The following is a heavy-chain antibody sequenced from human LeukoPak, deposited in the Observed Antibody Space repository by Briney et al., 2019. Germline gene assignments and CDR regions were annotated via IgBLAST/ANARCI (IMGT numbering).Heavy chain of an antibody. V-gene: IGHV3-23*01. CDR3: ARFIAAPYYFDY. CDR2: IRGDGVTT. CDR1: GFTFSSHG. D-gene: IGHD6-13*01. Sequence: GGSLRLSCAASGFTFSSHGMNWVRQAPGKGLEWVSGIRGDGVTTYYADSVKGRFTISRDNSKKTLYLQMNSLRAEDTAVYYCARFIAAPYYFDYWGRGTLVTVSS. J-gene: IGHJ4*02.